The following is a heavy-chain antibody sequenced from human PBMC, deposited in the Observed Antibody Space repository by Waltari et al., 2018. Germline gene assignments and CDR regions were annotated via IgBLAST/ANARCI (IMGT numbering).Heavy chain of an antibody. CDR1: GFTFGVFS. V-gene: IGHV3-48*01. Sequence: EVQLVESGGGFVQPGGSLRLSCLGSGFTFGVFSMHWIRQAPGQGLGLVAYISASSAAIYAAESVKGRFTISRDNAKSALFLQMTNLGVEDTAVYYCATEPAPGAGINYWGQGILVTVSS. J-gene: IGHJ4*02. CDR2: ISASSAAI. CDR3: ATEPAPGAGINY. D-gene: IGHD6-19*01.